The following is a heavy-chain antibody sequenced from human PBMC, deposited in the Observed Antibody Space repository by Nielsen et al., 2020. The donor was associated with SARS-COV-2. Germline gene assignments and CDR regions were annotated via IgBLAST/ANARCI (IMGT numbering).Heavy chain of an antibody. CDR2: ISWNSGSI. D-gene: IGHD6-13*01. Sequence: GGSLRLSCAASGFTFDDYAMHWVRQAPGKGLEWVSGISWNSGSIGYADSVKGRFTISRDNAKNSLYLQMNSLRAEDTALYYCAKAFDPYSSHDYWGQATLVTVSS. V-gene: IGHV3-9*01. J-gene: IGHJ4*02. CDR3: AKAFDPYSSHDY. CDR1: GFTFDDYA.